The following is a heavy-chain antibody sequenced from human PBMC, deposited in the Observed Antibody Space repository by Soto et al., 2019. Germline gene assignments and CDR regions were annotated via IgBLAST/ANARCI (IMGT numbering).Heavy chain of an antibody. Sequence: QVQLVQSGAEVKKPGSSVKVSCKASGGTFSSYAISWVRQAPGQGLEWMGGIIPIPGTANYAQKFQGRVTITADESKSTAYMELSSLRSEDTAVYYCARSQGSSTSLEIYYYYYYGMDVWGQGTTVPVSS. CDR1: GGTFSSYA. J-gene: IGHJ6*02. V-gene: IGHV1-69*01. D-gene: IGHD2-2*01. CDR2: IIPIPGTA. CDR3: ARSQGSSTSLEIYYYYYYGMDV.